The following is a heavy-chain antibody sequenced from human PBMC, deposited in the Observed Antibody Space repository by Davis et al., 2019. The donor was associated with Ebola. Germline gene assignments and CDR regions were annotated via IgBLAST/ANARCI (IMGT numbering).Heavy chain of an antibody. J-gene: IGHJ4*02. Sequence: PSETLSLTCAVYGGSFSGYYWSWIRQPPGKGLEWIGEINHSGSTNYNPSLKSRVTISVDTSKNQFSLKLSSVTAADTAVYYCASRIVGATNPAWWGQGTLVTVSS. CDR2: INHSGST. CDR1: GGSFSGYY. CDR3: ASRIVGATNPAW. D-gene: IGHD1-26*01. V-gene: IGHV4-34*01.